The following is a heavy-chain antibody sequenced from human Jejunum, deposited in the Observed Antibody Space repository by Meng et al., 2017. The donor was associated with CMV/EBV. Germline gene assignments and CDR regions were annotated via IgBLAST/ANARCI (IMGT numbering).Heavy chain of an antibody. J-gene: IGHJ4*02. CDR2: ISIYGGST. D-gene: IGHD2-2*01. Sequence: ASGFTFRNHAMSWVRQGPGKGLEWVSSISIYGGSTFYADSVKGRFTISRDNSKDTLSLQMNSLRADDTAVYYCAKNLLSPSSFFDLWGQGTLVTVSS. V-gene: IGHV3-23*01. CDR3: AKNLLSPSSFFDL. CDR1: GFTFRNHA.